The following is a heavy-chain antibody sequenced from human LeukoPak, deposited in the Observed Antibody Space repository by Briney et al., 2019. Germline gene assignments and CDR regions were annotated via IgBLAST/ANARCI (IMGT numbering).Heavy chain of an antibody. V-gene: IGHV3-23*01. CDR1: GLTFSSYS. CDR2: ISASGGET. CDR3: AKDAAGPEY. Sequence: GGSLRLSCVVSGLTFSSYSMTWVRQAPGKGLEWVSGISASGGETWYPDSVKGRFTIPRDNSKNTLFLQMNSLRVEDTAIYYCAKDAAGPEYWGQGTLVTVSS. J-gene: IGHJ4*02. D-gene: IGHD6-13*01.